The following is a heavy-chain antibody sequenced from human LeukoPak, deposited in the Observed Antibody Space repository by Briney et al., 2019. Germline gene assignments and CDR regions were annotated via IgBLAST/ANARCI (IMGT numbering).Heavy chain of an antibody. CDR1: GFTFDDYA. Sequence: GGSLRLSCAASGFTFDDYAMHWVRQAPGKGLEWVSGISWNSGSIGYADSVKGRFTISRDNAKNSLYLQMNSLRAEDTALYYCVKDNSIAVAGTFHYWGQGTLVTVSS. CDR2: ISWNSGSI. V-gene: IGHV3-9*01. D-gene: IGHD6-19*01. J-gene: IGHJ4*02. CDR3: VKDNSIAVAGTFHY.